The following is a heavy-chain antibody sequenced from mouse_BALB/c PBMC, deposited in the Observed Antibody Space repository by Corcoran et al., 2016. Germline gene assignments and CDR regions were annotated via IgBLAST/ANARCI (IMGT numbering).Heavy chain of an antibody. V-gene: IGHV5-17*01. CDR1: GFTFSSYA. CDR2: IRYDGSNK. D-gene: IGHD2-3*01. J-gene: IGHJ3*01. Sequence: VQLVESGGGVVQPGRSLRLSCAASGFTFSSYAMHWVRQAPGKGLEWVAFIRYDGSNKYYADTWKSRCTIARDNSKNTLSLQVSSLRAEDTAVYYCARWGWACTGDDAFDIWGQGTMVTVSS. CDR3: ARWGWACTGDDAFDI.